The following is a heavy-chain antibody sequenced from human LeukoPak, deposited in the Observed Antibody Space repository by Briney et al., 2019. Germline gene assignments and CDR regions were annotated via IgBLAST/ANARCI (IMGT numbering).Heavy chain of an antibody. Sequence: SETLSLTCAVYGGSFSGYYWSWIRQPPGKGLEWIGEINHSGSTNYNPSLKSRVTILVDTSKNQFSLKLSSVTAADTAVYYCTSQTVARWFDPWGQGTLVTVSS. CDR2: INHSGST. D-gene: IGHD1-14*01. CDR3: TSQTVARWFDP. V-gene: IGHV4-34*01. CDR1: GGSFSGYY. J-gene: IGHJ5*02.